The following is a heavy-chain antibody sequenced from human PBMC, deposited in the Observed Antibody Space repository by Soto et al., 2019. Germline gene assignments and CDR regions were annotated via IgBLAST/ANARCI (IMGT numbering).Heavy chain of an antibody. CDR1: GFIFNNYG. CDR2: ISNDGSDK. D-gene: IGHD6-13*01. CDR3: AKDQGIAASHGID. J-gene: IGHJ3*01. V-gene: IGHV3-30*18. Sequence: GGSLRLSCAASGFIFNNYGMHWVRQAPGKGLEWVAVISNDGSDKYYADSVKGRLTISRDNSKNTVYLQMNSLRAEDTAVYYCAKDQGIAASHGIDWGQGTMVTVSS.